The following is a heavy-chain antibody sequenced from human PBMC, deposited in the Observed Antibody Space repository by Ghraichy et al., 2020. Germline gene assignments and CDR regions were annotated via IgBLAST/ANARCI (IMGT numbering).Heavy chain of an antibody. J-gene: IGHJ3*02. Sequence: GGSLRLSCAASGFTFSSYSMNWVRQAPGKGLEWVSYISSSSSTIYYADSVKGRFTISRDNAKNSLYLQMNSLRAEDTAVYYCARDRYSGSYYRDDAFDIWGQGTMVTVSS. D-gene: IGHD1-26*01. CDR1: GFTFSSYS. CDR2: ISSSSSTI. CDR3: ARDRYSGSYYRDDAFDI. V-gene: IGHV3-48*01.